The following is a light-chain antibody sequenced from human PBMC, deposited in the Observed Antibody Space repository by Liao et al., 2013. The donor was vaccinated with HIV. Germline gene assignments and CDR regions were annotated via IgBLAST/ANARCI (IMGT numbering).Light chain of an antibody. J-gene: IGLJ1*01. CDR2: QDT. V-gene: IGLV3-1*01. CDR1: KLGDKY. CDR3: QAWDSSTLYV. Sequence: SYLLTQPPSVSVSPGQTASITCSGDKLGDKYACWYQQKPGQSPVLVIYQDTKRPSGIPERFSGSNSGNTATLTISGTQAMDEADYYCQAWDSSTLYVFGTGTKVTVL.